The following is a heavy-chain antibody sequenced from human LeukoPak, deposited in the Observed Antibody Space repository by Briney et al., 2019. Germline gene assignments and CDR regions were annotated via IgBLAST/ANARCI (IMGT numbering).Heavy chain of an antibody. V-gene: IGHV4-59*11. Sequence: SETLSLTCAVSGDSFSSHYWTWIRQSPGTGLEWIGYISHIGRTNYNPSLRSRVTISIDTSKNQFSLKLRSVTAADTAVYYCARDLVTVTKGFDIWGQGTMVSVSS. J-gene: IGHJ3*02. CDR2: ISHIGRT. CDR3: ARDLVTVTKGFDI. CDR1: GDSFSSHY. D-gene: IGHD4-17*01.